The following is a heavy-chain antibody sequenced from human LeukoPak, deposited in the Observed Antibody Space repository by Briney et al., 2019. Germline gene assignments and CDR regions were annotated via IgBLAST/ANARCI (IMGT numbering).Heavy chain of an antibody. V-gene: IGHV3-48*03. CDR3: ARESGDTAMVLLDY. D-gene: IGHD5-18*01. Sequence: GGSLRLSCAASGFTFSSYEMNWVRQAPGKGLEWVSYISSSGSTIYYADSVKGRFTISRDNAKNSLYLQMNSLRAEDTAVYYCARESGDTAMVLLDYWGQGTLVTVSS. J-gene: IGHJ4*02. CDR1: GFTFSSYE. CDR2: ISSSGSTI.